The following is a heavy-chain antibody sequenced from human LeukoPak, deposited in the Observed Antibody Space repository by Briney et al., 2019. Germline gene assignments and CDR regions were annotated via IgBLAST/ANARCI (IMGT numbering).Heavy chain of an antibody. Sequence: SETLSLTCTVSGVSISSSSYYWGWIRQPPGKGLEWIGEIYHSGSTDYNPSLKSRVTISVDKPKNQFSLKLSSVTAADTAVYYCARETNYCSGGSCYSEGIDYWGQGALVTVSS. CDR2: IYHSGST. CDR3: ARETNYCSGGSCYSEGIDY. CDR1: GVSISSSSYY. J-gene: IGHJ4*02. D-gene: IGHD2-15*01. V-gene: IGHV4-39*07.